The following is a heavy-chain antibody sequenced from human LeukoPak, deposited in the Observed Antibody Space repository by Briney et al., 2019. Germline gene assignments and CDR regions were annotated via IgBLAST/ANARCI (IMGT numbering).Heavy chain of an antibody. CDR3: ARRTIVGTINGLFDP. Sequence: SETLSLTCTVSGGSISSSSYYWGWIRQPPGKGLEWIRSIYYSGSTYYNPSLKSRVTISVDTSKNQFSLKLSSVSAADTAVYYCARRTIVGTINGLFDPWGQGTLVTVSS. CDR1: GGSISSSSYY. D-gene: IGHD5-12*01. V-gene: IGHV4-39*01. J-gene: IGHJ5*02. CDR2: IYYSGST.